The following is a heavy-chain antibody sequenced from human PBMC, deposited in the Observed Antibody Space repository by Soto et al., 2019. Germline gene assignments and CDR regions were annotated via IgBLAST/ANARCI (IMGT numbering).Heavy chain of an antibody. CDR1: VYTFTSYY. J-gene: IGHJ4*02. D-gene: IGHD2-21*02. Sequence: ASVNVSCKASVYTFTSYYMHCVRQAPGQWLELMLIINPIGGSTXXPQNFQGRPXMTSDTSTITFXMELSXHRSEDTAVYYCATRGDLFDYWGQGTLVTVSS. CDR3: ATRGDLFDY. V-gene: IGHV1-46*03. CDR2: INPIGGST.